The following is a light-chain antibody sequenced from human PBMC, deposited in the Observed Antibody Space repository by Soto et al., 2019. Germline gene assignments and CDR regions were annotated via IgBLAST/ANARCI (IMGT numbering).Light chain of an antibody. CDR2: RAS. Sequence: DLQMTQSPSTLSASVGDRVTITCRASQSISSWLAWYQQKPGKAPKLLIYRASSLESGVPSRFSGSGSGTEFTLTISSLQPDDFATYFCQQSNSYPFTFGPGTKVDIK. CDR1: QSISSW. V-gene: IGKV1-5*03. CDR3: QQSNSYPFT. J-gene: IGKJ3*01.